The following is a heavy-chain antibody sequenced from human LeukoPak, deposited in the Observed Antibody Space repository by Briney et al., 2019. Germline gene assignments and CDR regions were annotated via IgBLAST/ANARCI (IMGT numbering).Heavy chain of an antibody. CDR1: GFTFSSYA. V-gene: IGHV3-23*01. J-gene: IGHJ4*02. Sequence: GGSLRLSCAASGFTFSSYAMSWVRQAPGKGLEWVSAISGSGGSTYYADSVKGRFTISRDNPKNTLYLQMNSLRAEDTAVYYCAKAAGIAVAGTGGYWGQGTLVTVSS. D-gene: IGHD6-19*01. CDR2: ISGSGGST. CDR3: AKAAGIAVAGTGGY.